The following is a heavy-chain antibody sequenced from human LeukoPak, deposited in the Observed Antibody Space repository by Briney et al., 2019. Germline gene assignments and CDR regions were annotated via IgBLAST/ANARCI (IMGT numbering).Heavy chain of an antibody. CDR1: GFXFSSCG. J-gene: IGHJ4*02. D-gene: IGHD5-24*01. CDR3: ANGGSPMEMPTPNFHY. CDR2: ISYDGSNK. V-gene: IGHV3-30*18. Sequence: GGSLRLSCAASGFXFSSCGIHWVRQAPGKGLEWVAVISYDGSNKYYADSVKGRFSISRDNSKNTLYLQMNSLRAEDTAVYFCANGGSPMEMPTPNFHYWGQGTLVTVSS.